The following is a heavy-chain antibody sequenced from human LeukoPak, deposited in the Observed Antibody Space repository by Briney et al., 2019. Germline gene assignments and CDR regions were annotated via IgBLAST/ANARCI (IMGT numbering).Heavy chain of an antibody. CDR3: ASRDPCSGGSCYALGY. CDR1: GFTFSSYA. CDR2: TSASGGST. Sequence: GGSLRLSCAASGFTFSSYAMHWVRQAPGKGLECVSSTSASGGSTYYADSVKGRFTISRDNSKNTLYLQMNSLRAEEPAVYFCASRDPCSGGSCYALGYWGQGTLVTVSS. J-gene: IGHJ4*02. D-gene: IGHD2-15*01. V-gene: IGHV3-23*01.